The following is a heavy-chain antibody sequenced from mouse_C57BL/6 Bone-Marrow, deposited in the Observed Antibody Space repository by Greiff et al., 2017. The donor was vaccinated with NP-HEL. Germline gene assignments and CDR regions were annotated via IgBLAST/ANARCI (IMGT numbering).Heavy chain of an antibody. J-gene: IGHJ2*01. CDR2: IDPSDSYT. CDR3: ATYYYGSSYDY. D-gene: IGHD1-1*01. CDR1: GYTFTSYW. V-gene: IGHV1-69*01. Sequence: QVQLRQPGAELVMPGASVKLSCKASGYTFTSYWMHWVKQRPGQGLEWIGEIDPSDSYTNYNQKFKGKSTLTVDKSSSTAYMQLSSLTSEDSAVYYCATYYYGSSYDYWGQGTTLTVSS.